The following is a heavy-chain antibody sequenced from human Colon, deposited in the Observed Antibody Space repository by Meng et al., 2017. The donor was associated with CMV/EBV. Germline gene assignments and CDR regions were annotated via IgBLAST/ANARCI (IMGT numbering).Heavy chain of an antibody. Sequence: GESLKISCKPSGYTFTDYYIHWVRQAPGQGLEWMGWIDPKSGGTKYPQTFQGRVTMTRDTSMTTAYLELSRLRSDDTAIYYCARSEFWNSFYNHIDFDSWGQGTLVTVSS. CDR1: GYTFTDYY. CDR3: ARSEFWNSFYNHIDFDS. J-gene: IGHJ4*02. D-gene: IGHD3/OR15-3a*01. V-gene: IGHV1-2*02. CDR2: IDPKSGGT.